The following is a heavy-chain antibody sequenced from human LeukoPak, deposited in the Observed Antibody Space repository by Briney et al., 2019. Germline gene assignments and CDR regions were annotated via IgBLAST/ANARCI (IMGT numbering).Heavy chain of an antibody. Sequence: GGSLRLSCAASGFSFSSYAMSWVRQAPGKGLEWVSAISGSGGSTYYADPVKGRFTISRDNSKNTLYLQMNSLRAEDTAVYYCAKGGLERPGYWGQGTLVTVSS. CDR2: ISGSGGST. CDR3: AKGGLERPGY. V-gene: IGHV3-23*01. J-gene: IGHJ4*02. CDR1: GFSFSSYA. D-gene: IGHD1-1*01.